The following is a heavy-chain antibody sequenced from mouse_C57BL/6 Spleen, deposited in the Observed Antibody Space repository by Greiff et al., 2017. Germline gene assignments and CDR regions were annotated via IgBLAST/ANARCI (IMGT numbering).Heavy chain of an antibody. J-gene: IGHJ1*03. CDR3: ARSGYYGSSHWYFDG. CDR1: GYTFTSYW. Sequence: QVQLKQPGAELVMPGASVKLSCKASGYTFTSYWMHWVKQRPGQGLEWIGEIDPSDSYTNYNQKFKGKSTLTVDKSSSTAYMQLSSLTSEDSAVYYCARSGYYGSSHWYFDGWGTGTTVTVSS. D-gene: IGHD1-1*01. V-gene: IGHV1-69*01. CDR2: IDPSDSYT.